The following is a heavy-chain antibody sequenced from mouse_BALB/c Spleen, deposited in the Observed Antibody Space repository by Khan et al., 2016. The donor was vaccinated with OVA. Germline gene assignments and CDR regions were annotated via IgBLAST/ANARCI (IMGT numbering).Heavy chain of an antibody. Sequence: VESGGDLVKPGGSRRLSCAASGFTFSAYGMSWVRQTPDKRPEWVGTNNSDGYYTYYPDTVKGRFTISRNKAENTLYLQMSSLKSEDTAIYYCASHLTGAFAYWGQGTLVTVSA. CDR1: GFTFSAYG. J-gene: IGHJ3*01. CDR3: ASHLTGAFAY. D-gene: IGHD4-1*01. V-gene: IGHV5-6*01. CDR2: NNSDGYYT.